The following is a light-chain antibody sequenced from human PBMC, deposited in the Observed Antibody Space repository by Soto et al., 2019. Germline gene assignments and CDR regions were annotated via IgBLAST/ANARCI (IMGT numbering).Light chain of an antibody. J-gene: IGKJ5*01. CDR1: QSVRSN. CDR2: DAS. CDR3: QQYGTAPIT. V-gene: IGKV3-20*01. Sequence: EIVMTQSPATLSVSPGERTTLSCRASQSVRSNLAWYQQKPGQAPRLLVSDASSRATGIPDRFSGSASGTDFTLTISRLEPEDSAMYYCQQYGTAPITFGQGTRLEIK.